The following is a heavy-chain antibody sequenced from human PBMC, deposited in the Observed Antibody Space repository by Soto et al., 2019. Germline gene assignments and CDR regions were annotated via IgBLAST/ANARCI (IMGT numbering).Heavy chain of an antibody. CDR3: TRDRPPFGVVKTYYYGMDV. V-gene: IGHV3-49*03. CDR1: GFTFGEYA. J-gene: IGHJ6*02. Sequence: GGSLRLSCTASGFTFGEYAMSWFRQAPGKGLEWVGFIRSKAYGGTTEYAASVKGRFTISRDDSKSIAYLQMNSLKTEDTAVYYCTRDRPPFGVVKTYYYGMDVWGQGTTVTVSS. CDR2: IRSKAYGGTT. D-gene: IGHD3-3*01.